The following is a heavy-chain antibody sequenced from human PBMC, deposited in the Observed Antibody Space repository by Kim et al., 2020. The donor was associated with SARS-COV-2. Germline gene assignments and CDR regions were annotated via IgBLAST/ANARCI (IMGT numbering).Heavy chain of an antibody. CDR1: GFTFSSYS. D-gene: IGHD3-22*01. CDR2: ISSSSSYI. Sequence: GGSLRLSCAASGFTFSSYSMNWVRQAPGKGLEWVSSISSSSSYIYYADSVKGRFTISRDNAKNSLYLQMNSLRAEDTAVYYCARGGYYYDSSGNDAFDIWGQGTMVTVSS. CDR3: ARGGYYYDSSGNDAFDI. J-gene: IGHJ3*02. V-gene: IGHV3-21*01.